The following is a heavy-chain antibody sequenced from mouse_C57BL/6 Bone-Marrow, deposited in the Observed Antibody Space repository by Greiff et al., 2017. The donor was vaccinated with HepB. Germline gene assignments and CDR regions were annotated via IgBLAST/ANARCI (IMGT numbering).Heavy chain of an antibody. D-gene: IGHD2-1*01. CDR3: ARIVYVNYDAMDY. Sequence: QVQLQQSGAELAKPGASVKLSCKASGYTFTSYWLHWVKQSPGQGLEWIGYINPSSGYTKYNQKFKDKSTLTADKSSSTAYMQLSSLTYEDSAVYYCARIVYVNYDAMDYWGQGTSVTVSS. CDR1: GYTFTSYW. CDR2: INPSSGYT. J-gene: IGHJ4*01. V-gene: IGHV1-7*01.